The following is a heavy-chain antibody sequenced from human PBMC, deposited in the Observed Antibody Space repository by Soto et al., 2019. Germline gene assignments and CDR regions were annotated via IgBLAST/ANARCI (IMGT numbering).Heavy chain of an antibody. CDR1: GFTFIIYG. J-gene: IGHJ5*02. V-gene: IGHV3-74*01. D-gene: IGHD4-4*01. CDR2: IISDGSNT. CDR3: VMLQTVNDNWIDP. Sequence: EVQLVESGGGLVQPGGPLRLSFAASGFTFIIYGMNWVRQAPGKGLVWVSGIISDGSNTGYADSVKGRFTISRDNAKNTVYLQMNSLRAEDTAVYYCVMLQTVNDNWIDPWGQGTLVTVSS.